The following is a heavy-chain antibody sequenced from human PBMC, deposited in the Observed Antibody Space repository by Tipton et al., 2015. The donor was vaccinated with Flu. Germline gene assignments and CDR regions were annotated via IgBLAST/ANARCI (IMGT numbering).Heavy chain of an antibody. V-gene: IGHV4-61*02. Sequence: TLSLTCTVSGDFINSGNVYWSWIRQPAGGGLKYIGRILVSGTTNYNPTHRGRATFSVDTSKNQLSLRLTSVSAADTAVYFCAKGGRIGAFWFGPWGQGTLVIVSS. CDR1: GDFINSGNVY. J-gene: IGHJ5*02. CDR3: AKGGRIGAFWFGP. CDR2: ILVSGTT. D-gene: IGHD3-16*01.